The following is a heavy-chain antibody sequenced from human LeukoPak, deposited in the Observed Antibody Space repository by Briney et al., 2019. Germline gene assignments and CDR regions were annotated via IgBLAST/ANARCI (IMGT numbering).Heavy chain of an antibody. D-gene: IGHD3-22*01. V-gene: IGHV1-69*13. CDR3: ARDNYDSSGYYLRGYYYGVDV. J-gene: IGHJ6*02. CDR1: GGTFSSYA. CDR2: IIPIFGTA. Sequence: SVKVSCKASGGTFSSYAISWVRQAPGQGLEWMGGIIPIFGTANYAQKFQGRVTITADESTSTAYMELSSLRSEDTAVYYCARDNYDSSGYYLRGYYYGVDVWGQGTTVTVSS.